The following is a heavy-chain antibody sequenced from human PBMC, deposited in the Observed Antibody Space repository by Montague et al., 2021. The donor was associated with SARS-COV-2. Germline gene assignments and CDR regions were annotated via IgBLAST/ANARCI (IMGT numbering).Heavy chain of an antibody. CDR1: GGSIGSFC. CDR2: ISDSGST. J-gene: IGHJ4*02. D-gene: IGHD2-15*01. Sequence: SETLSLTCTVSGGSIGSFCWSWFRQPPGKGLEWIGYISDSGSTNYNPSLTSRVTMSVDTSKNQFSLKVNSVTAADTAVYYCARHYSATLPAVYWGQGTLVTVSS. CDR3: ARHYSATLPAVY. V-gene: IGHV4-59*08.